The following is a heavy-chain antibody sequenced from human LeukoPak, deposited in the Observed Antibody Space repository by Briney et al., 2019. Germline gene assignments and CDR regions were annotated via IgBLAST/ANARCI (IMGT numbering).Heavy chain of an antibody. CDR3: ARDQNWGLLLRGYFDY. V-gene: IGHV1-18*01. CDR2: ISAYNVNT. CDR1: GYTFTIYG. D-gene: IGHD3-22*01. J-gene: IGHJ4*02. Sequence: ASVRVSSKASGYTFTIYGISWVRQAPGQGLEWMGWISAYNVNTNYTQNLQGRVTMNTDTSTSTAYMELRRLRSDDTAVYYCARDQNWGLLLRGYFDYWGQGTLVTVSS.